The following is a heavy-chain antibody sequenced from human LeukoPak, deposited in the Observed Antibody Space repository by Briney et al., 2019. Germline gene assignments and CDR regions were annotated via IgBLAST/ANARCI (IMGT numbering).Heavy chain of an antibody. CDR3: AKDNTYYDFWSGYGPKNDY. D-gene: IGHD3-3*01. J-gene: IGHJ4*02. CDR2: IWYDGSNK. CDR1: GFTFSSYG. V-gene: IGHV3-30*02. Sequence: GGSLRLSCAASGFTFSSYGMHWVRQAPGKGLEWVAVIWYDGSNKYYADSVKGRFTISRDNSKNTLYLQMNSLRAEDTAVYYCAKDNTYYDFWSGYGPKNDYWGQGTLVTVSS.